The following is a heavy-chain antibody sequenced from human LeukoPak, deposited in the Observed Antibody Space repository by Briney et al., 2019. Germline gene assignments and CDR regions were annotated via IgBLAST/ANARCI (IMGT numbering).Heavy chain of an antibody. J-gene: IGHJ4*02. CDR3: ARVGRIAVAGLFDY. CDR1: GFIFSSYA. CDR2: ISGSGGST. Sequence: GGSLRLSCAASGFIFSSYAMSWVRQAPGKGLEWVSAISGSGGSTYYADSVKGRFTISRDNSKNTLYLQMNSLRAEDTAVYYCARVGRIAVAGLFDYWGQGTLVTVSS. D-gene: IGHD6-19*01. V-gene: IGHV3-23*01.